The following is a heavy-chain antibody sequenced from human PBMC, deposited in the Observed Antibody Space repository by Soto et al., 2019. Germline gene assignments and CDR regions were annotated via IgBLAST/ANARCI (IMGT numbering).Heavy chain of an antibody. CDR1: GFTFSNAW. V-gene: IGHV3-15*07. CDR2: IKSKTDGGTT. D-gene: IGHD3-22*01. Sequence: GSLRLSCAASGFTFSNAWINWVRQAPGKGLEWVGRIKSKTDGGTTDYAAPVKGRFAISRDDSKNMVYLEMNSLRTEDTAVYYCTTDSYITMIVVSFDYWGHGTLVTVS. CDR3: TTDSYITMIVVSFDY. J-gene: IGHJ4*01.